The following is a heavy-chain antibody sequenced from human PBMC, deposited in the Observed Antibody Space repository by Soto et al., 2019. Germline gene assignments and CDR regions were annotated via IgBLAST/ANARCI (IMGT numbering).Heavy chain of an antibody. J-gene: IGHJ4*02. V-gene: IGHV4-34*01. D-gene: IGHD3-16*02. Sequence: SETLSLTCTVYGGSFTGYYWDWIRQPPGKGLEWIGEINHSGSTNYNPSLKSRVTISVDTSKNQFSLKLSSVTAADTAVYYCARGKMFTFGGFIVDYLHYGGRGARFPVS. CDR2: INHSGST. CDR3: ARGKMFTFGGFIVDYLHY. CDR1: GGSFTGYY.